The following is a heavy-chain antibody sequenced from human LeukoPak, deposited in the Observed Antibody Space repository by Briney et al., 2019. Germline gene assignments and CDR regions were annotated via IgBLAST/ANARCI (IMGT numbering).Heavy chain of an antibody. V-gene: IGHV3-21*04. D-gene: IGHD1-26*01. Sequence: GGSLRLSCAASGFTFSSYSMNWVRQAPGKGLEWVSSISSSSSYIYYADSVKGRFTISRDNAKNSLYLQMNSLRAEDTAVYYCARDRGLGLSGSYYRYYFDYWGQGTLVTVSS. CDR2: ISSSSSYI. CDR1: GFTFSSYS. J-gene: IGHJ4*02. CDR3: ARDRGLGLSGSYYRYYFDY.